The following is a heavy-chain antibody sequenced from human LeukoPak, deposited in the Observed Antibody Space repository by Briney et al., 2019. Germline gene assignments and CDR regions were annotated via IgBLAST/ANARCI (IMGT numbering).Heavy chain of an antibody. D-gene: IGHD4-11*01. CDR3: ARSTVTYYYYYMDV. V-gene: IGHV4-34*01. J-gene: IGHJ6*03. Sequence: SETLSLTCAVYGGSFSGYYWSWIRQPPGKGLEWIGEINHSGSTNYNPSLKSRVTVSVDTSKNQFSLKLSSVTAADTAVYYCARSTVTYYYYYMDVWGKGTTVTVSS. CDR2: INHSGST. CDR1: GGSFSGYY.